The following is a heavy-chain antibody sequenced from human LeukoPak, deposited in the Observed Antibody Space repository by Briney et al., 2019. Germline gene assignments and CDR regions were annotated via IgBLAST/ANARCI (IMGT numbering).Heavy chain of an antibody. CDR1: GYTFTSYG. J-gene: IGHJ5*02. V-gene: IGHV1-18*01. CDR2: ISAYNGNT. CDR3: ARDQDIGSSWSGFDNWFDP. D-gene: IGHD6-13*01. Sequence: GASVKVSCKASGYTFTSYGISWVRQAPGQGLERMGWISAYNGNTNYAQKLQGRVTMTTDTSTSTAYMELRSLRSDDTAVYYCARDQDIGSSWSGFDNWFDPWGQGTLVTVSS.